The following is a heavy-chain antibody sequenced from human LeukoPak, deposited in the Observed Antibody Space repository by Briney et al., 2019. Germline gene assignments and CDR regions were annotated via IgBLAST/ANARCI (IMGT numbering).Heavy chain of an antibody. V-gene: IGHV3-53*01. CDR3: ARGLGYCTSTTCLLPFDY. J-gene: IGHJ4*02. Sequence: GGYLRLSCAASGFTVSTYYMTWVRQAPGKGLECVSVIYSGGSTYYADSVKGRFTVSRDNSKNTLYLQMNSLRAEDTAMYYCARGLGYCTSTTCLLPFDYWGQGTLVAVSS. CDR1: GFTVSTYY. D-gene: IGHD2-2*01. CDR2: IYSGGST.